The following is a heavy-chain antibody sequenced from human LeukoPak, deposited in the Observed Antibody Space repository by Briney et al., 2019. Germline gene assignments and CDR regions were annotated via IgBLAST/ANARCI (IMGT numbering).Heavy chain of an antibody. Sequence: SETLSLTYTVSGGSISSYYWSWIRQPAGKGLEWIGRIYTSGSTNYNPSLKSRVTMSVDTSKNQFSLKLSSVTAADTAVYYCARDKMVRGVMNLFDYWGQGTLVTVSS. V-gene: IGHV4-4*07. CDR3: ARDKMVRGVMNLFDY. D-gene: IGHD3-10*01. CDR1: GGSISSYY. CDR2: IYTSGST. J-gene: IGHJ4*02.